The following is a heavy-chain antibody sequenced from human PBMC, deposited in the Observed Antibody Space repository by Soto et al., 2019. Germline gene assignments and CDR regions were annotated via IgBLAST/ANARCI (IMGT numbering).Heavy chain of an antibody. V-gene: IGHV3-53*02. CDR1: GFSVSSNY. CDR2: IYSGGST. J-gene: IGHJ4*02. Sequence: EVQLVETGGDLIQPGGSLKLSCAASGFSVSSNYMSWVRQAPGKGLEWVSVIYSGGSTNYADSVKGRFTISRDKSKQTLDLQMSSLRAEYTAVYYCARDLQQHLKYYFDSCVQGSLVTVSS. D-gene: IGHD6-13*01. CDR3: ARDLQQHLKYYFDS.